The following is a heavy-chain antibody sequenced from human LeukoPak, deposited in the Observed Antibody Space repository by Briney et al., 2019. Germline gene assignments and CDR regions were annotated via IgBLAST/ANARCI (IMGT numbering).Heavy chain of an antibody. D-gene: IGHD3-10*01. Sequence: PSETLSLTCAVYGGSFSGYYWSWIRQPPGKGLEWIGEINHSGSTNYNLSLKSRVTISVDTSKNQFSLKLSSVTAADTAVYYCARGRGRFDPWGQGTLVTVSS. V-gene: IGHV4-34*01. CDR2: INHSGST. CDR1: GGSFSGYY. J-gene: IGHJ5*02. CDR3: ARGRGRFDP.